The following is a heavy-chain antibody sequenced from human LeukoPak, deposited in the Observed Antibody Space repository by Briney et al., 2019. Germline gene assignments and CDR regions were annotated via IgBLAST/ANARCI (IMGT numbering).Heavy chain of an antibody. CDR3: TRAPFYSESSGYPHFDY. V-gene: IGHV4-30-2*01. CDR2: IYHSGNT. CDR1: GGSISSGGYS. D-gene: IGHD3-22*01. Sequence: NASETLSLTCAVSGGSISSGGYSWSWIRQPPGKGLEWIGYIYHSGNTYYNPSLKSRVTISVDRSKNQFSLKLNSVTAADTAVYYCTRAPFYSESSGYPHFDYWGQGTLIIVSS. J-gene: IGHJ4*02.